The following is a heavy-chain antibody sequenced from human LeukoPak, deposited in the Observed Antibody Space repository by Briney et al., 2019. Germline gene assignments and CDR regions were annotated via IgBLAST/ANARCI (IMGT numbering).Heavy chain of an antibody. J-gene: IGHJ4*02. CDR3: ATGITGTTDY. CDR1: GFTFSSYA. D-gene: IGHD1-20*01. CDR2: MSYDGSNK. V-gene: IGHV3-30*04. Sequence: GGSLRLSCAASGFTFSSYAMHWVRQAPGKGLEWVAVMSYDGSNKYYADSVKGRFTISRDNSKNTLYLQMNSLRAEDTAVYYCATGITGTTDYWGQGTLVTVSS.